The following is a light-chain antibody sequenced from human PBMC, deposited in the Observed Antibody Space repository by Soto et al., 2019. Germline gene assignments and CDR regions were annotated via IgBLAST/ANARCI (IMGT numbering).Light chain of an antibody. CDR2: EGS. CDR1: SSDGGSYNL. Sequence: QSALTQPASVSGSPGQSITISCTGISSDGGSYNLVSWYQQHPGKAPKVMIYEGSKRRSGVSNLFSGSRPGNTASLSISGLQAEDEAHYYCSSYAGSSTHVVFGGGTKLTVL. V-gene: IGLV2-23*01. J-gene: IGLJ2*01. CDR3: SSYAGSSTHVV.